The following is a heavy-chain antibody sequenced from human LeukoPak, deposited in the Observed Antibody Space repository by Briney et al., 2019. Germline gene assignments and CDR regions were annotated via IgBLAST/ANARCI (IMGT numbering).Heavy chain of an antibody. CDR1: GGTFSSYA. D-gene: IGHD2-8*01. CDR2: IIPIFGTA. J-gene: IGHJ3*02. CDR3: ARDREYCTNGVCYINAFDI. V-gene: IGHV1-69*13. Sequence: SVKVSCKASGGTFSSYAISWVRQAPGQGLEWMGGIIPIFGTANYAQKFQGRVTITADESTSTAYMELSSLRSEDTAVYYCARDREYCTNGVCYINAFDIWGQGTMVTVSS.